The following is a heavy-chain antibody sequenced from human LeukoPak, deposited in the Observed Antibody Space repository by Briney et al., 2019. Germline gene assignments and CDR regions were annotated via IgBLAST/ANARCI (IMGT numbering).Heavy chain of an antibody. CDR2: IYHSGST. Sequence: SETLSLTCTVSGYSISSGYYWGWIRQPPGKGLEWIGSIYHSGSTYYNPSLKSRVTISVDTSKNQFSLKLSSVTAADTAVYYCARLGYCSGGSCYPANWFDPWGQGTLVTVSS. V-gene: IGHV4-38-2*02. CDR3: ARLGYCSGGSCYPANWFDP. D-gene: IGHD2-15*01. CDR1: GYSISSGYY. J-gene: IGHJ5*02.